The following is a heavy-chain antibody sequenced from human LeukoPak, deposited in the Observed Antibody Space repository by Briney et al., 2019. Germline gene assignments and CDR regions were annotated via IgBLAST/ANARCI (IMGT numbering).Heavy chain of an antibody. V-gene: IGHV4-34*01. CDR1: GGSFSGYY. D-gene: IGHD1-1*01. Sequence: SETLSLTCAVYGGSFSGYYWSWIRQPPGKGLEWIGSIYYSGSTYYNPSLKSRVTISVDTSKNQFSLKLSSVTAADTAVYYCARDHNLEGAFDIWGQGTMVTVSS. CDR2: IYYSGST. CDR3: ARDHNLEGAFDI. J-gene: IGHJ3*02.